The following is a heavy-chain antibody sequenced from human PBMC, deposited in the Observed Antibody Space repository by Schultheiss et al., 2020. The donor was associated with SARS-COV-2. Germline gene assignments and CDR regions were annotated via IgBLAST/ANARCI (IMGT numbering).Heavy chain of an antibody. J-gene: IGHJ5*02. D-gene: IGHD5-12*01. V-gene: IGHV3-21*01. CDR2: ISSSSSYI. CDR1: GFTFSSYG. Sequence: GGSLRLSCAASGFTFSSYGMHWVRQAPGKGLEWVSSISSSSSYIYYADSVKGRFTISRDNAKNSLYLQMNSLRDEDTAVYYCARGMGLGIPLSGYDFSALSWGQGTLVTVSS. CDR3: ARGMGLGIPLSGYDFSALS.